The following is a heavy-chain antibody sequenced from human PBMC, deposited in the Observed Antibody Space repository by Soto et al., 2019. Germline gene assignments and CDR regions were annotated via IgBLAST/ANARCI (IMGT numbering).Heavy chain of an antibody. D-gene: IGHD5-12*01. CDR2: IYYSGST. J-gene: IGHJ4*02. CDR1: WGKSSGYC. CDR3: ARAYGGDADY. V-gene: IGHV4-59*01. Sequence: PLQTLCVRCSVAWGKSSGYCGSWIRQPPGKGLEWIGYIYYSGSTNYNPSLKSRVTISVDTSKNQFSLKLSSVTAADTAVYYCARAYGGDADYWGQAALVTVYS.